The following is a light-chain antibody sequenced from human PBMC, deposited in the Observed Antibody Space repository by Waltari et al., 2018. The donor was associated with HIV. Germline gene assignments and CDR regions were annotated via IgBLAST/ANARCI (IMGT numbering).Light chain of an antibody. CDR1: SIDVGSYSY. V-gene: IGLV2-14*01. J-gene: IGLJ3*02. CDR2: EVS. Sequence: QSALTQPASVSGSPGQSITLSCTGRSIDVGSYSYVSWYQQHPAKAPKLMIYEVSNRPAGVSHRFSGSKSGNTASLTISGLQPEDEADYYCNSYTSISTWVFGGGTKLTVL. CDR3: NSYTSISTWV.